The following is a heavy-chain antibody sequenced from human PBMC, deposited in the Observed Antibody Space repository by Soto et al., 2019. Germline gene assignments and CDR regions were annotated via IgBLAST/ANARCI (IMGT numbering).Heavy chain of an antibody. V-gene: IGHV1-18*01. Sequence: ASVKVSCKASGYTFTSYGISWVRQAPGQGLEWMGWISAYNGNTNYAQKLQGRVTMTTDTSTSTAYMELRSLRSDDTAVYYCARDFVVVPAAMLGYYYYMGVWGKGTTVTVSS. J-gene: IGHJ6*03. CDR1: GYTFTSYG. D-gene: IGHD2-2*01. CDR3: ARDFVVVPAAMLGYYYYMGV. CDR2: ISAYNGNT.